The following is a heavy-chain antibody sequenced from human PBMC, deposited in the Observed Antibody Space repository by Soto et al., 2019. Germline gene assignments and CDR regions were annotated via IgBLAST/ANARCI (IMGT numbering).Heavy chain of an antibody. CDR2: ISTYSGNT. CDR1: GYTFTGYG. D-gene: IGHD3-3*01. V-gene: IGHV1-18*04. Sequence: ASVKVSCKASGYTFTGYGISWVRQAPGQGLEWMGWISTYSGNTDYAQKFQGRITMTTDTSTDTVYMELRSLRSDDTAVYFCARNLFGVIIMGDYWGQGXLVTVYS. J-gene: IGHJ4*02. CDR3: ARNLFGVIIMGDY.